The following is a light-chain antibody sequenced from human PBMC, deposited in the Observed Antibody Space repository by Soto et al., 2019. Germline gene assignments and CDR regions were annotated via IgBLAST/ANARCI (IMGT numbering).Light chain of an antibody. CDR1: QTITTW. CDR2: DAS. J-gene: IGKJ1*01. CDR3: QQYTNTNNPWM. Sequence: DIRVTRSPPTLSGCVGDRVTITCRASQTITTWMAWYQQKPGKAPKLLVYDASTLQSGVATRFSGSGSGTEFTLIISGLQPEDSATYYCQQYTNTNNPWMFGQGTKVDIK. V-gene: IGKV1-5*01.